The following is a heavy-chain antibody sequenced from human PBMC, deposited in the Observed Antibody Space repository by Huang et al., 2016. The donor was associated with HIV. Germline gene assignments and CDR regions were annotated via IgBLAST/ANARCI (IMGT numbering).Heavy chain of an antibody. V-gene: IGHV5-51*01. CDR3: ARQGVGDFVVEPTGLGAFDI. Sequence: EVQLVQSGAVVKKPGESLKISCKGSGYTFNGYWIGWVRKMPGKGLEWRGIIYAGDSDTTYSPSFQGQVTISADKSISTAYLQWSGLKASDTAMYYCARQGVGDFVVEPTGLGAFDIWGQGTMVTVSS. CDR1: GYTFNGYW. D-gene: IGHD2-2*01. J-gene: IGHJ3*02. CDR2: IYAGDSDT.